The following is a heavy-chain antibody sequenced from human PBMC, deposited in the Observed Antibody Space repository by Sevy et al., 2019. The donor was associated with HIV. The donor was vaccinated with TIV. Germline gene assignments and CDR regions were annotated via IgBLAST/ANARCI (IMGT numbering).Heavy chain of an antibody. CDR1: XXXXSKXX. CDR2: LSFGCGEI. CDR3: AXXGXXKXXXX. Sequence: GGSLRLSXAXXXXXXSKXXMXXVXQPPXKGLEWVSTLSFGCGEINYADSVKGRFTISRDNSKSSVYLQMNNLRPEDTAVXXCAXXGXXKXXXXXGQGTLVTVSS. V-gene: IGHV3-23*01. J-gene: IGHJ4*02.